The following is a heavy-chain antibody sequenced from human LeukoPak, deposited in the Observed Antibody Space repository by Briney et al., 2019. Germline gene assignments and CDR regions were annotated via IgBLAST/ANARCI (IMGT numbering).Heavy chain of an antibody. CDR1: GFTVSSNY. V-gene: IGHV3-66*01. CDR2: LYSGGST. CDR3: AKDLAASFTIFGPSHY. J-gene: IGHJ4*02. D-gene: IGHD3-3*01. Sequence: GGSLRLSCAASGFTVSSNYMNWVRQAPGKGLEWVSVLYSGGSTYYADSVKGRFTISRDNSKNTVYLQMNSLRAEDTAVYYCAKDLAASFTIFGPSHYWGQGTLVTVSS.